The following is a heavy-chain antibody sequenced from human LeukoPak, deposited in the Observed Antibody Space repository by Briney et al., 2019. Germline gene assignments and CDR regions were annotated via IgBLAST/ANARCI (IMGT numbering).Heavy chain of an antibody. CDR2: IYYSGST. CDR3: AREGTDQYYYYYMDV. V-gene: IGHV4-59*01. CDR1: GGSISSYY. Sequence: SETLSLTCTVSGGSISSYYWSWIRQPPGKGLEWIGYIYYSGSTNYNPSLKSRVTISLDTSKNQFSLKRSSVTAADTAVYYCAREGTDQYYYYYMDVWGKGTTVTVSS. D-gene: IGHD3-10*01. J-gene: IGHJ6*03.